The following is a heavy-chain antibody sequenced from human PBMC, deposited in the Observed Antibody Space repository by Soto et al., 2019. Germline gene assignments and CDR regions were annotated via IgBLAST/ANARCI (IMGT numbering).Heavy chain of an antibody. CDR2: INPNSGGT. CDR3: ARYGMSVAGTSPGEYYYGMDV. CDR1: GYTFTGYY. Sequence: GASVQVSCKASGYTFTGYYMHWVRQAPGQGLEWMGWINPNSGGTNYAQKFQGWVTMTRDTSISTAYMELSRLRSDDTAVYYCARYGMSVAGTSPGEYYYGMDVWGQGTTVTVSS. J-gene: IGHJ6*02. V-gene: IGHV1-2*04. D-gene: IGHD6-19*01.